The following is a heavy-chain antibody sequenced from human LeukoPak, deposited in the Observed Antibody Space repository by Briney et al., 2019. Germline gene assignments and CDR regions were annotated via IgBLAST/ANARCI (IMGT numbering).Heavy chain of an antibody. CDR2: IWYDGSNK. D-gene: IGHD4-23*01. CDR3: ARDFSRDYGGNSGGFDY. Sequence: GGSLRLSCAASGFTFSSYGMHWVRQAPGKGLEWVAVIWYDGSNKYYADSVKGRFTIPRDNSKNTLYLQMNSLRAKDTAVYYCARDFSRDYGGNSGGFDYWGQGTLVTVSS. V-gene: IGHV3-33*01. J-gene: IGHJ4*02. CDR1: GFTFSSYG.